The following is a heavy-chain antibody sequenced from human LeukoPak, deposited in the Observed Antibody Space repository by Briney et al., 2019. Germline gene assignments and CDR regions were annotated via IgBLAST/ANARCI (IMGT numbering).Heavy chain of an antibody. CDR2: IHHSGVT. CDR3: ARYTANTAGYSFDF. D-gene: IGHD3-22*01. CDR1: GYSISSGYY. Sequence: SETLSLTCTVSGYSISSGYYWSWIRQPPWKGLEWIATIHHSGVTYYNPSLKSRVTMSVDTSKNQFSLKLASVTAASTAVYYCARYTANTAGYSFDFWGQGALVTVSS. J-gene: IGHJ4*02. V-gene: IGHV4-38-2*02.